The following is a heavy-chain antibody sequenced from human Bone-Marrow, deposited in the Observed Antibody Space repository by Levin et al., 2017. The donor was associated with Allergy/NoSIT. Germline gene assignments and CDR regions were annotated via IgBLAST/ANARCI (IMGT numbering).Heavy chain of an antibody. J-gene: IGHJ5*02. Sequence: GESLKISCKASGYTFTGHYIHWVRQAPGQGLEWLGIINPSGGNTVYAQKFQGRVTMTRDTSTSTVYMEVSSLRSEDTAVYYCARDPSGYCSGGSCYSTWFDPWGQGTLVTVSS. D-gene: IGHD2-15*01. CDR1: GYTFTGHY. CDR2: INPSGGNT. CDR3: ARDPSGYCSGGSCYSTWFDP. V-gene: IGHV1-46*01.